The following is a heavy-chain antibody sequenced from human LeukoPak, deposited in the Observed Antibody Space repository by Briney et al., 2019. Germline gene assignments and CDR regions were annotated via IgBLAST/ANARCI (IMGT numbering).Heavy chain of an antibody. Sequence: VASVKVSCKASGYTFTSYAMHWVRQAPGQRLEWMGWINAGNGNTKYSQKFQGRVTITRDTSASTAYMELSSLRSEDTAVYYCASLGSSGWYYNFDYWGQGTLVTVSS. CDR3: ASLGSSGWYYNFDY. CDR1: GYTFTSYA. CDR2: INAGNGNT. D-gene: IGHD6-19*01. V-gene: IGHV1-3*01. J-gene: IGHJ4*02.